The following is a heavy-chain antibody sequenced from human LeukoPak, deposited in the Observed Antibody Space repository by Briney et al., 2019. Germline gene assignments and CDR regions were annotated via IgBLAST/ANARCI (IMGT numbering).Heavy chain of an antibody. CDR1: GFTFSSYG. D-gene: IGHD6-13*01. Sequence: GRSLRLSCAASGFTFSSYGMHWIRQAPGKGLEWVAVIWYDGSYKYYADSVKGRFTISRDNSKNTLYAEMTSLRAEDTAVYYCATLASGYSSPFDYWGQGTLVTVSS. CDR3: ATLASGYSSPFDY. J-gene: IGHJ4*02. CDR2: IWYDGSYK. V-gene: IGHV3-33*01.